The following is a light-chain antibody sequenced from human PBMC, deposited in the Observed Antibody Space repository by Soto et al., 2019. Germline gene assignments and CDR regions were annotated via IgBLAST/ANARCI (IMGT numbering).Light chain of an antibody. CDR2: GVT. V-gene: IGLV2-14*01. CDR3: TSYTSSSTHV. J-gene: IGLJ1*01. Sequence: QSALTQPRSVSASPGQSVTISCTGTTSDVGGYDYVSWYQHHPGKAPKFIIYGVTNRPSGVSHRFSGSKSANTASLTISGLQAEDEADYYCTSYTSSSTHVFGTGTKVTVL. CDR1: TSDVGGYDY.